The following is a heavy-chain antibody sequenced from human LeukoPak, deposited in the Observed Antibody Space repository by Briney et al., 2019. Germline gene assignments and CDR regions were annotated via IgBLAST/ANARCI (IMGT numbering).Heavy chain of an antibody. D-gene: IGHD5-18*01. CDR2: IDTSGST. Sequence: SETLSLTCTVSGGSINSYYWSWIRQPAGKGLEWIGRIDTSGSTNYNPSLKSRVTISVDTSKNQFSLKLSSVTAADTAVYYCAREGGYSYGDAPLHFDYWGQGTLVTVSS. V-gene: IGHV4-4*07. CDR1: GGSINSYY. CDR3: AREGGYSYGDAPLHFDY. J-gene: IGHJ4*02.